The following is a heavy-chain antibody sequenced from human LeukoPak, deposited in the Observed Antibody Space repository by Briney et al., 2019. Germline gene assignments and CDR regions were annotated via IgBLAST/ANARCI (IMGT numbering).Heavy chain of an antibody. J-gene: IGHJ5*02. CDR2: IYHSGST. Sequence: GSLRLSCAASGFTFSSYEMHWVRQPPGKGLEWIGEIYHSGSTNYNPSLKSRVTISVDKSKNQFSLKLSSVTAADTAVYYCARDGLNYYDSSGYYSWFDPWGQGTLVTVSS. CDR1: GFTFSSYEM. D-gene: IGHD3-22*01. V-gene: IGHV4-4*02. CDR3: ARDGLNYYDSSGYYSWFDP.